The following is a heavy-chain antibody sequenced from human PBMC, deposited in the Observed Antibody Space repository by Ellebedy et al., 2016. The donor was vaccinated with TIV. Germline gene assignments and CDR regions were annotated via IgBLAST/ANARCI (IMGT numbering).Heavy chain of an antibody. CDR3: ARDPFPHAFDI. J-gene: IGHJ3*02. CDR1: GGSISSNSYH. Sequence: SETLSLTCTVSGGSISSNSYHWGWHRPPPGKGLEWIGSIYYSGSTYYNPSLKSRVTISVDTSKSQFSLKLSSVTAADTAVYYCARDPFPHAFDIWGQGTMVTVSS. CDR2: IYYSGST. D-gene: IGHD2/OR15-2a*01. V-gene: IGHV4-39*02.